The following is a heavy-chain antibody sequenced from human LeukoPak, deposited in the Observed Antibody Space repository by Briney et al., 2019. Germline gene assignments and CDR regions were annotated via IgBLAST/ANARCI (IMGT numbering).Heavy chain of an antibody. CDR1: GFSFSSNW. CDR2: IKRDGSQK. Sequence: HTGGSLRLSCAAPGFSFSSNWMGWVRQAPGKGLEWVAHIKRDGSQKYYLDSVKGRFTISRDNAKNSLYLQMNSLRVEDTAVYYCARLGLEVGGPNWFDPWGQGTLVTVSS. V-gene: IGHV3-7*01. CDR3: ARLGLEVGGPNWFDP. D-gene: IGHD1-1*01. J-gene: IGHJ5*02.